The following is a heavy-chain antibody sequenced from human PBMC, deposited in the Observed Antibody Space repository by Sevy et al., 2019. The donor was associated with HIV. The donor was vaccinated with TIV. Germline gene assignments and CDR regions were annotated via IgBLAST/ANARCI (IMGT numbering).Heavy chain of an antibody. D-gene: IGHD2-2*01. CDR3: AREGCSKPHDY. J-gene: IGHJ4*02. Sequence: GRSLRLSCAASGFTFSNYAMSWVRQAPGKGLEWVSTFSFGCGKINYADSVKGRFTISRDNSKNTLYLQMNSLRAEDTALYYGAREGCSKPHDYWGQGTLITVSS. V-gene: IGHV3-23*01. CDR1: GFTFSNYA. CDR2: FSFGCGKI.